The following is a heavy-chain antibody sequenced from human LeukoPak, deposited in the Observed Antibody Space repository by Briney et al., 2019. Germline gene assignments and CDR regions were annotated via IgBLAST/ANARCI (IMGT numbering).Heavy chain of an antibody. CDR2: IYYSGST. CDR1: GGSISSYY. J-gene: IGHJ4*02. D-gene: IGHD6-13*01. Sequence: SETLSLTCTVSGGSISSYYWSWIRQPPAKGLEWIGYIYYSGSTNYNPSLKSRVTISVDTSKNQFSLKLSSVTAADTAVYYCARGISSWYLDYWGQGTVVTVSS. CDR3: ARGISSWYLDY. V-gene: IGHV4-59*01.